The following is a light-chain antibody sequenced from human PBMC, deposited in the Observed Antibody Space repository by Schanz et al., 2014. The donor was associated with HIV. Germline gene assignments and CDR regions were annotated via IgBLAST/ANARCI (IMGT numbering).Light chain of an antibody. Sequence: EIVLTQSPATLSLSPGERATLSCRASQSLSSNLAWYQQKPGQAPRLLIYGASSRAAGIPDRFSGSGSGTDFTLTIGSLEPEDFAVYYCQQYGNSPRTFGQGTKLEIK. CDR1: QSLSSN. CDR3: QQYGNSPRT. J-gene: IGKJ2*02. V-gene: IGKV3-20*01. CDR2: GAS.